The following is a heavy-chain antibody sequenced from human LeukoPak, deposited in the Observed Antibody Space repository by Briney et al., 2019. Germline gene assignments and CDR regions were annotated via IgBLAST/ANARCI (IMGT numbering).Heavy chain of an antibody. Sequence: ASVKVSCKASGYTFTGYYMHWVRQAPGQGLEWMGWINPNSGGTNYAQKFQGRVTMTRDTSISTAYMELSRLRSDDTAVYYCARGGDSYGSRKATDYWGQGTLVTVSS. CDR3: ARGGDSYGSRKATDY. CDR1: GYTFTGYY. D-gene: IGHD5-18*01. J-gene: IGHJ4*02. V-gene: IGHV1-2*02. CDR2: INPNSGGT.